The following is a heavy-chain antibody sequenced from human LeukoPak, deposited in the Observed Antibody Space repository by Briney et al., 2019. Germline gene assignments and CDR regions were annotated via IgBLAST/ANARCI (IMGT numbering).Heavy chain of an antibody. J-gene: IGHJ4*02. V-gene: IGHV4-61*01. CDR2: ISDSGST. CDR1: GDSVSSGSYY. CDR3: AARGKGSSLSYFDY. Sequence: SETLSLTCTVSGDSVSSGSYYWSWIRQPPGKGLEWVGYISDSGSTKYNPSLKSRVTISVDTSENQFSLNLNSVTAADTAAYYCAARGKGSSLSYFDYWGQGTLVTVSS. D-gene: IGHD3-10*01.